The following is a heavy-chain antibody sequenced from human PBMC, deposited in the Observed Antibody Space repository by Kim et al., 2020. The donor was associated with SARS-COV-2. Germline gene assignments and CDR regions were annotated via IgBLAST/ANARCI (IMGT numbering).Heavy chain of an antibody. Sequence: SETLSLTCAVYGGSFSGYYWSWIRQPPGKGLEWIGEINHSGSTNYNPSLKSRGTISVDTSKNQFSLKLSSRTAADTAAYYCAGQNWGDYYYGMDVWG. CDR3: AGQNWGDYYYGMDV. V-gene: IGHV4-34*01. J-gene: IGHJ6*01. CDR2: INHSGST. D-gene: IGHD7-27*01. CDR1: GGSFSGYY.